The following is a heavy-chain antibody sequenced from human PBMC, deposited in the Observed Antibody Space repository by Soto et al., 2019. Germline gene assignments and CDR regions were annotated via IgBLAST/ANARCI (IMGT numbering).Heavy chain of an antibody. CDR2: ISSSGGST. CDR1: GFTFSSYA. CDR3: AKQRSYYFDY. J-gene: IGHJ4*02. Sequence: EVQLLESGGGLVQPGGSLRLSCAASGFTFSSYAMSWVRQAPGKGLEWVSVISSSGGSTDYADSVKGRFTISRDNSKNTLSLQMNSLRAEDTAVYYCAKQRSYYFDYWGQGTLVTVSS. D-gene: IGHD3-10*01. V-gene: IGHV3-23*01.